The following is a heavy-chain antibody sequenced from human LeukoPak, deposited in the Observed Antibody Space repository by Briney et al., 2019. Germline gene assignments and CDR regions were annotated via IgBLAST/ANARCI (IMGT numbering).Heavy chain of an antibody. Sequence: PGGSLRLSCAASGFTFDDYAMHWVRHAPGKGLEWVSGISWNSGSIGYADSVKGRFTISRDNAKNSLYLQMNSLRAEDMALYYCAKDYGDGYNFGFFDYWGQGTLVTVSS. CDR3: AKDYGDGYNFGFFDY. D-gene: IGHD5-24*01. V-gene: IGHV3-9*03. CDR1: GFTFDDYA. J-gene: IGHJ4*02. CDR2: ISWNSGSI.